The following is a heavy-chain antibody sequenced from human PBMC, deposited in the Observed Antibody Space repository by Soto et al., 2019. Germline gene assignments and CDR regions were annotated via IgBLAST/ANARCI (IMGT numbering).Heavy chain of an antibody. V-gene: IGHV4-31*02. CDR2: IYYSGIT. CDR3: ARALSMGGGMDV. Sequence: DLEWIGYIYYSGITYHNPSLKSRVTILVDTSKNQFSLNLSSVTAADTAVYYCARALSMGGGMDVWGQGTTVTVSS. D-gene: IGHD3-3*02. J-gene: IGHJ6*02.